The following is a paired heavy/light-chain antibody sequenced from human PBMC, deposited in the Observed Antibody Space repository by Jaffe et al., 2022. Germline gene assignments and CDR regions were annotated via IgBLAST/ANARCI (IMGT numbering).Heavy chain of an antibody. Sequence: QVQLVQSGAEVKKPGASVKVSCKASGYTFTSYGISWVRQAPGQGLEWMGWISAYNGNTNYAQKLQGRVTMTTDTSTSTAYMELRSLRSDDTAVYYCARSPPGSGGYFDWYLTYPDAFDIWGQGTMVTVSS. D-gene: IGHD3-9*01. CDR1: GYTFTSYG. CDR3: ARSPPGSGGYFDWYLTYPDAFDI. J-gene: IGHJ3*02. CDR2: ISAYNGNT. V-gene: IGHV1-18*01.
Light chain of an antibody. CDR1: QSISSW. V-gene: IGKV1-5*03. CDR2: KAS. J-gene: IGKJ2*01. CDR3: QQYNSYSRYT. Sequence: DIQMTQSPSTLSASVGDRVTITCRASQSISSWLAWYQQKPGKAPKLLIYKASSLESGVPSRFSGSGSGTEFTLTISSLQPDDFATYYCQQYNSYSRYTFGQGTKLEIK.